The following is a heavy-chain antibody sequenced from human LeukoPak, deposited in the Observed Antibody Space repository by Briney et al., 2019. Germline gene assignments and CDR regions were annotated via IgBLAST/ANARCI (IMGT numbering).Heavy chain of an antibody. Sequence: GGSLRLSCAASGFTFSSYSMNWVRQAPGKGLEWVSYISSSSSTIYYADSVKGRFTISRDNAKNSLYLQMNSLRAEDTAVYCCARFDVKGSDYWGQGTLVTVSS. CDR3: ARFDVKGSDY. CDR2: ISSSSSTI. CDR1: GFTFSSYS. V-gene: IGHV3-48*01. J-gene: IGHJ4*02.